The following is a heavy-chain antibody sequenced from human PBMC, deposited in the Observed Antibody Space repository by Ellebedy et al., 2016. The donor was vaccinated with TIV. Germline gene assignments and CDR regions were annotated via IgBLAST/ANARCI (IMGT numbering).Heavy chain of an antibody. J-gene: IGHJ4*02. CDR3: ARHETVDTATFPY. CDR1: GYIFPTYW. D-gene: IGHD5-18*01. CDR2: IYPGDSTT. Sequence: GESLKISCKGSGYIFPTYWIGWVRQMPGKGLEWMGAIYPGDSTTKYSPSFQGHFTTTADKPISTAYLQWRSLKASDTTMYYCARHETVDTATFPYWGQGSLVTVSS. V-gene: IGHV5-51*01.